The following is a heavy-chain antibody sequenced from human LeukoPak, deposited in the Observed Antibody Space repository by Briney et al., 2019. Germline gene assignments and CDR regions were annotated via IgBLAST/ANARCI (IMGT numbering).Heavy chain of an antibody. V-gene: IGHV1-8*01. J-gene: IGHJ3*02. CDR1: GYTFTSYD. D-gene: IGHD2-15*01. Sequence: ASVKVSCKASGYTFTSYDINWVRQATGQGLEWMGWMNHNSGNTGYAQKFQARVSMTRNTSISTAYMELSSLRSEDTAVYYCTRGLVVLSATSWAFDIWGHGTMVTVSS. CDR2: MNHNSGNT. CDR3: TRGLVVLSATSWAFDI.